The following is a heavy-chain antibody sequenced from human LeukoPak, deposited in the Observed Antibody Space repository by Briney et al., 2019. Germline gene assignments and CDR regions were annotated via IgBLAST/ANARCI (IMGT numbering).Heavy chain of an antibody. CDR3: AKGDGFGYFDY. CDR2: IDTNTGNP. D-gene: IGHD1-26*01. Sequence: ASVKVSCKASGYTFSTSAINWVRQAPGQGLEYMGWIDTNTGNPTYAQGFTGQFVFSSDTSVSTAHPQISSLKAEDTAVYYCAKGDGFGYFDYWGQGTLVTVSS. J-gene: IGHJ4*02. CDR1: GYTFSTSA. V-gene: IGHV7-4-1*02.